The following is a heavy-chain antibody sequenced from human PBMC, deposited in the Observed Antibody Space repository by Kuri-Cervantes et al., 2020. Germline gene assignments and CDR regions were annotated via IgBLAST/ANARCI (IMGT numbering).Heavy chain of an antibody. Sequence: GGSPRLSCAASGFTFSSYWMSWVRQAPGKGLEWVANIKQEGSEKYYVDSVKGRFTISRDNAKNSLYLQMNSLSAEDTAVYYCARDGAGSGNWFDPWGQGTLVTVSS. V-gene: IGHV3-7*01. CDR3: ARDGAGSGNWFDP. J-gene: IGHJ5*02. CDR2: IKQEGSEK. D-gene: IGHD6-19*01. CDR1: GFTFSSYW.